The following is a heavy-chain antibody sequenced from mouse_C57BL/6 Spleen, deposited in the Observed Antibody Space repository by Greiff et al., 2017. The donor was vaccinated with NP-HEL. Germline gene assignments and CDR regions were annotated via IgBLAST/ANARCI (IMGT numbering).Heavy chain of an antibody. J-gene: IGHJ2*01. D-gene: IGHD3-2*02. CDR1: GFTFTDYY. CDR2: IRNKANGYTT. CDR3: ASHSSGLDY. V-gene: IGHV7-3*01. Sequence: EVMLVESGGGLVQPGGSLSLSCAASGFTFTDYYMSWVRQPPGKALEWLGFIRNKANGYTTEYSASVKGRFTISRDNSQSILYLQMNALRAEDSATYYCASHSSGLDYWGQGTTLTVSS.